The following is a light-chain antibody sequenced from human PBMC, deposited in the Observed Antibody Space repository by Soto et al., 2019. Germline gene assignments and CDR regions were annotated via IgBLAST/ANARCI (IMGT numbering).Light chain of an antibody. CDR1: QSVSSSD. CDR3: QYHTDWPPYT. CDR2: SAS. Sequence: IVLTQSPGTLSLSPGERATLSCRASQSVSSSDLAWYQQKPGQAPRLLIYSASNRVTGIPARFSGNGSGRDFTLTISSLEPEDFAVYYCQYHTDWPPYTFGQGTTLEI. V-gene: IGKV3-11*02. J-gene: IGKJ2*01.